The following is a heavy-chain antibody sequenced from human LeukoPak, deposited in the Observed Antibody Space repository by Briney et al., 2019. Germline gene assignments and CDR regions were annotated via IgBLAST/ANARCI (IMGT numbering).Heavy chain of an antibody. CDR1: GYTFTGYY. D-gene: IGHD2-2*02. Sequence: ASVKVSCKASGYTFTGYYMHWVRQAPGQGLEWMGWINPNSGGTNYAQKFQGRVTMTRDTSISTAYMELSRLRSDDTAVYYCARGPHGYCSSTSCYTARYYYYYYMDVWGKGTTVTVSS. V-gene: IGHV1-2*02. CDR3: ARGPHGYCSSTSCYTARYYYYYYMDV. CDR2: INPNSGGT. J-gene: IGHJ6*03.